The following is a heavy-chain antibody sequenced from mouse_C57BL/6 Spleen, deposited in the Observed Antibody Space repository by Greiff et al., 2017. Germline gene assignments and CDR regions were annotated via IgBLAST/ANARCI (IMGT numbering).Heavy chain of an antibody. J-gene: IGHJ1*03. V-gene: IGHV1-61*01. D-gene: IGHD1-1*01. CDR3: ARGGVDYYGSSSWYFDV. CDR2: IYPSDSET. Sequence: QVQLQQPGAELVRPGSSVKLSCKASGYTFTSYWMDWVKQRPGQGLEWIGNIYPSDSETHYNQKFKDKATLTVDKSSSTDYMQLSSLTSEDSAVYYCARGGVDYYGSSSWYFDVWGTGITVTVA. CDR1: GYTFTSYW.